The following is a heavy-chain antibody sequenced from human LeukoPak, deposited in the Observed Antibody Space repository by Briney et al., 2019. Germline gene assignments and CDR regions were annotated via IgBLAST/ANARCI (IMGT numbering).Heavy chain of an antibody. J-gene: IGHJ4*02. D-gene: IGHD2-15*01. V-gene: IGHV3-23*01. Sequence: GGSLRLSCAASGFTFSTFAMSWVRQAPGKGLEWVSGIVASGGGTNYADSVKGRLTTSRDNSKNTLYLQMNSLRAEDTAAYFCARVYCNGATCRYNFDFWGQGTLVTVSS. CDR1: GFTFSTFA. CDR2: IVASGGGT. CDR3: ARVYCNGATCRYNFDF.